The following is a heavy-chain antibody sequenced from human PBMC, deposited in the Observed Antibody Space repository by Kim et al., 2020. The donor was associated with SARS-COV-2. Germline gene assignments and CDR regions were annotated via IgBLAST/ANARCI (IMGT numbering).Heavy chain of an antibody. CDR3: ARPSSGWSSHDY. V-gene: IGHV3-21*01. Sequence: GGSLRLSCAASGFTFSSNSMNWVRQAPGKGLEWVSSISSSSSYIFYADSVKGRFTISRDNAKNSLYLQMNSLRAEDTAVYYCARPSSGWSSHDYWGQGTLVTVSS. CDR2: ISSSSSYI. CDR1: GFTFSSNS. J-gene: IGHJ4*02. D-gene: IGHD6-19*01.